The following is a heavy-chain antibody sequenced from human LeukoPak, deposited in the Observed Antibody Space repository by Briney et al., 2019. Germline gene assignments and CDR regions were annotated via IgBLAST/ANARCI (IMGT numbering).Heavy chain of an antibody. D-gene: IGHD3-22*01. CDR2: IYYSGST. CDR3: ARNDDSSGSI. Sequence: SETLSLTCTVSGGSISSYYWSWIRQPPGKGLEWIGYIYYSGSTNYDPSLKSRVTISVDTSKNQFPLKLSSVTAADTAVYYCARNDDSSGSIWGQGTMVTVSS. J-gene: IGHJ3*02. V-gene: IGHV4-59*01. CDR1: GGSISSYY.